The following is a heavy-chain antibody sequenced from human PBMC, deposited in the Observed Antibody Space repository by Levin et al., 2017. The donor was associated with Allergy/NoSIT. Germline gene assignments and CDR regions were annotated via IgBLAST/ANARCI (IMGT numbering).Heavy chain of an antibody. CDR2: IYYTGGT. CDR3: ARRFAASSNWDFDY. Sequence: PSQTLSLTCTVSGGSIGSSSYYWGWIRQPPGKGLEWIGSIYYTGGTYYNPSLKSRLTISVDTSKNQFSVKLTSVTAADTAVYYCARRFAASSNWDFDYWGQGSLVTVSS. J-gene: IGHJ4*02. V-gene: IGHV4-39*01. CDR1: GGSIGSSSYY. D-gene: IGHD4-11*01.